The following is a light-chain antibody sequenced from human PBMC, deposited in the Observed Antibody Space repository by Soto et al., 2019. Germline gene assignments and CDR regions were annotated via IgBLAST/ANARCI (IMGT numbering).Light chain of an antibody. Sequence: DIVITQSPDALAFSLGERATINCKSSQSVLYSSNNNNYIAWYQQKPGKAPKLLIYAASSLQSGVPSRFSGSGSGTDFTLTISSLQPEDFATYYCQQSYSTPLTFGGGTKVDIK. CDR3: QQSYSTPLT. CDR1: QSVLYSSNNNNY. J-gene: IGKJ4*01. V-gene: IGKV4-1*01. CDR2: AAS.